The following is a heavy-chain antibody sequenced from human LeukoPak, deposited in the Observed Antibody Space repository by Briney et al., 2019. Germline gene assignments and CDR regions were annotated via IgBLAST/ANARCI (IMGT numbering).Heavy chain of an antibody. J-gene: IGHJ4*02. CDR3: ASIDYAFSVFDY. D-gene: IGHD4-17*01. CDR2: IYYSGST. CDR1: GGSISSYY. V-gene: IGHV4-59*01. Sequence: PSETLSLTCTVSGGSISSYYWSWIRQPPGKGLEWIGYIYYSGSTNYNPSLKSRVTISVDTSKNQFSLKLSSVTAADTAVSYCASIDYAFSVFDYWGQGTLVTVSS.